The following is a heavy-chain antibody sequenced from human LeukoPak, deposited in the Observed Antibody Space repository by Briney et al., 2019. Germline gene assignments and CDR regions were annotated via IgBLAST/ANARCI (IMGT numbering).Heavy chain of an antibody. CDR2: IKQDGSEK. D-gene: IGHD3-22*01. V-gene: IGHV3-7*01. CDR1: GFTFSSYW. CDR3: ARDHVHYYDSSGTDFDY. Sequence: GRSLRLSCAASGFTFSSYWMSWVRQAPGKGLEWVANIKQDGSEKYYVDSVKGRFTISRDNAKNSLYLQMNSLRAEDTAVYYCARDHVHYYDSSGTDFDYWGQGTLVTVSS. J-gene: IGHJ4*02.